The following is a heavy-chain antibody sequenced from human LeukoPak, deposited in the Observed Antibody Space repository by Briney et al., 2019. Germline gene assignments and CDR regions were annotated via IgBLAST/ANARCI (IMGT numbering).Heavy chain of an antibody. Sequence: GGSLRLSRAASGFTFTNAWMSWVRQAPGKGLEWVGRIKSKADGRTTDCAAPVKGRFTISGDDSKNTLYLQMNNLKTEDTAVYYCTTGFPNYGDYRGYFQHWGQGTLVTVAS. CDR2: IKSKADGRTT. CDR3: TTGFPNYGDYRGYFQH. D-gene: IGHD4-17*01. J-gene: IGHJ1*01. V-gene: IGHV3-15*01. CDR1: GFTFTNAW.